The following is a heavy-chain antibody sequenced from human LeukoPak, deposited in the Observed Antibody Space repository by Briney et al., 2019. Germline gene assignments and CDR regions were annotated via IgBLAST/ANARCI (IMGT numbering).Heavy chain of an antibody. CDR1: GFTFSSYG. J-gene: IGHJ4*02. CDR3: ARDHRLGGETRRRGYSYGALDY. D-gene: IGHD5-18*01. V-gene: IGHV3-30*02. Sequence: QPGGSLRLSCAVSGFTFSSYGMHWVRQAPGKGLEWVAFIRYDGRNKYYADSVKGRFTISRDNSKNTLYLQMNSLRAEDTAVYYCARDHRLGGETRRRGYSYGALDYWGQGTLVTVSS. CDR2: IRYDGRNK.